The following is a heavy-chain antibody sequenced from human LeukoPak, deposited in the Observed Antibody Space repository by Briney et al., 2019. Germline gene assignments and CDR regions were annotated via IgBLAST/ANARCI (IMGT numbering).Heavy chain of an antibody. CDR3: TTVRRAVAGPIDY. CDR1: GFTFSTAW. D-gene: IGHD6-19*01. Sequence: PGGSLRLSCAASGFTFSTAWMSWVRQAPGKGLEWVGRIKSKTDGGTTDYAAPVKGRFTISRDDSKNTLYLQMNSLKTEDTAVYYCTTVRRAVAGPIDYWGQGTLVTVSS. CDR2: IKSKTDGGTT. J-gene: IGHJ4*02. V-gene: IGHV3-15*01.